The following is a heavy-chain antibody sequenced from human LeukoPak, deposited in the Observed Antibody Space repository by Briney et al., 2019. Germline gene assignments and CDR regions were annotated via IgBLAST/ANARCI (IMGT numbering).Heavy chain of an antibody. CDR1: GFTFSSYW. D-gene: IGHD5-12*01. Sequence: PGGSLRLSCAASGFTFSSYWMHWVRQAPGKGLVWVSRINSDGSSTSYADSVKGRLTISRDNAKNTSYLQMNSLRVEDTAVYYCARGDGYAQRDWGQGTLVTVPS. V-gene: IGHV3-74*01. CDR3: ARGDGYAQRD. J-gene: IGHJ4*02. CDR2: INSDGSST.